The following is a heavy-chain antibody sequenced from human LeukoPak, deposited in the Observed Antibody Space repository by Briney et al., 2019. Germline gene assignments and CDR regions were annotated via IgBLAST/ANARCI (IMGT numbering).Heavy chain of an antibody. CDR3: ARVALGGGLDY. Sequence: SETLSLTCAVYGGSFSGYYWSWIRQPPGKGLEWIGEINHSGSTNYNPSLKSRVTISVDTSKNQFSLKLSSVTAADTAVYYCARVALGGGLDYWGQGTLVTVSS. CDR2: INHSGST. D-gene: IGHD3-10*01. CDR1: GGSFSGYY. J-gene: IGHJ4*02. V-gene: IGHV4-34*01.